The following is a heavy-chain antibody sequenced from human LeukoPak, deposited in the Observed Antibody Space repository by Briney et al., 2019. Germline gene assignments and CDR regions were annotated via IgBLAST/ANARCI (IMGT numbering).Heavy chain of an antibody. V-gene: IGHV1-2*02. CDR1: GYTFTGYY. CDR3: ARARWLQLRDLNWFDP. Sequence: ASVKVSCKASGYTFTGYYMHWVRQAPGQGLEWMGWINPNSGGTNYAQKFQGRVTMTRDMSISTAYMELSRLRSDDTAVYYCARARWLQLRDLNWFDPWGQGTLVTASS. J-gene: IGHJ5*02. CDR2: INPNSGGT. D-gene: IGHD5-24*01.